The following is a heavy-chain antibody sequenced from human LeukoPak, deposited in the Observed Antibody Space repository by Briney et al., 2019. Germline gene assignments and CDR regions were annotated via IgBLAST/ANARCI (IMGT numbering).Heavy chain of an antibody. CDR3: ARNPAYCGGDCYSVYYYGMDV. Sequence: ASVKVSCKASGDTFSSYAISWVRQAPGQGLEWMGGIIPIFGTANYAQKFQGRVTITADESTSTAYMELSSLRSEDTAVYYCARNPAYCGGDCYSVYYYGMDVWGQGTTVTVSS. J-gene: IGHJ6*02. D-gene: IGHD2-21*02. V-gene: IGHV1-69*13. CDR2: IIPIFGTA. CDR1: GDTFSSYA.